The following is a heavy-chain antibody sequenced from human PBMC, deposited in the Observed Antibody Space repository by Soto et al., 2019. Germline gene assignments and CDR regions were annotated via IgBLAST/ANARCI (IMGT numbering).Heavy chain of an antibody. CDR1: GGTFSSYA. V-gene: IGHV1-3*01. D-gene: IGHD2-15*01. CDR2: INAGNCNT. Sequence: ASVKVSCKASGGTFSSYAISWVGQAPGQGLEWMGWINAGNCNTKYSQKFECRVTITRDTSASKAYMELSSLRSEDTAVYYCARVLRYCSGGSCLDPWGQGTLVTVSS. CDR3: ARVLRYCSGGSCLDP. J-gene: IGHJ5*02.